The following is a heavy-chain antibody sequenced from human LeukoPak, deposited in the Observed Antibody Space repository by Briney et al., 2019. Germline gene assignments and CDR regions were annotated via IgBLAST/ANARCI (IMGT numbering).Heavy chain of an antibody. V-gene: IGHV4-4*07. CDR2: IYTSGST. J-gene: IGHJ3*02. Sequence: SETLSLTCTVSGGSISSYYWSWIRQPAGKGLEWIGRIYTSGSTNYNPSLKSRVTMSVDTSKNQFSLKLSSVTAADTAVYYCARSYNSSGYYYVSDAFDIWGQGTMVTVSS. D-gene: IGHD3-22*01. CDR3: ARSYNSSGYYYVSDAFDI. CDR1: GGSISSYY.